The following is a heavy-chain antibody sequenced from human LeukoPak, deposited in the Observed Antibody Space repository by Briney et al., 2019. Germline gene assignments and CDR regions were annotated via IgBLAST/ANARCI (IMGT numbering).Heavy chain of an antibody. Sequence: GGSLRLSCVVSGLTFTDAWVSWVRQAPGKGLEWVARITASGTENYAAPVKARFTASRDDSKTTVYLQMKSLTTDDTAVHYCTTAPTRTWLPYFGYWGQGTVVTVSS. J-gene: IGHJ4*02. D-gene: IGHD5-24*01. V-gene: IGHV3-15*01. CDR2: ITASGTE. CDR3: TTAPTRTWLPYFGY. CDR1: GLTFTDAW.